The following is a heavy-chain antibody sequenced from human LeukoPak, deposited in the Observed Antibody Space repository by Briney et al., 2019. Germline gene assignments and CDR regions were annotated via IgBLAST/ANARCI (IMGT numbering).Heavy chain of an antibody. Sequence: SETLSLTCTVSGASISSTSYYWGWIRQPPGKGLEWIGSTYYRGTTYYNPSLKSRVTISVDTSKNQFSLKLSSVTAADTAVYYCATSIRGAFDIWGQGTMVTVSS. V-gene: IGHV4-39*07. CDR2: TYYRGTT. CDR3: ATSIRGAFDI. CDR1: GASISSTSYY. D-gene: IGHD3-10*01. J-gene: IGHJ3*02.